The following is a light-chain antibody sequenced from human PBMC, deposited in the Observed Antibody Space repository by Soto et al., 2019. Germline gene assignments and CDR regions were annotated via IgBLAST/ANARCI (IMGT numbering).Light chain of an antibody. CDR1: RGISRH. Sequence: DIQLTQSPSFLSASVGDTVTLTCRASRGISRHLAWYQQKPGKAPKLLIYTSSFLQSGVPSRFSGSGSETDFTLTISSLEPEDFGTYYCQHLHDYPLTFGGGTKVEIK. CDR3: QHLHDYPLT. V-gene: IGKV1-9*01. J-gene: IGKJ4*01. CDR2: TSS.